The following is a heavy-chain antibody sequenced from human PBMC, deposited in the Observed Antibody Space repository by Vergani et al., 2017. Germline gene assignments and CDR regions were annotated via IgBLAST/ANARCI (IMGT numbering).Heavy chain of an antibody. CDR2: IFSNDEK. J-gene: IGHJ4*02. CDR1: GGSISSGGYY. D-gene: IGHD3-10*01. CDR3: ARRKGSGMDY. Sequence: QESGPGLVKPSQTLSLTCTVSGGSISSGGYYWSWIRQPPGKALEWLAHIFSNDEKSYSTSLKSRLTISKDTSKSQVVLTMTNMDPVDTATYYCARRKGSGMDYWGQGTLVTVSS. V-gene: IGHV2-26*01.